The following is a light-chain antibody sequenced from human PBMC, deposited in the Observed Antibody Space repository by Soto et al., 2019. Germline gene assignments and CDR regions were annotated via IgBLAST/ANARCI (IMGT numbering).Light chain of an antibody. V-gene: IGLV1-40*01. Sequence: QSVLTQPPSVSGAPGQRVTISCTGSSSNIGAGYDVHWYQQLPGTDPKLLIYGNSNRPSGVPDRFSGSKSGTSASLAITGLQVEDEADYYCQSYDSSLSGFVVFGGGTKLTVL. CDR1: SSNIGAGYD. CDR3: QSYDSSLSGFVV. J-gene: IGLJ2*01. CDR2: GNS.